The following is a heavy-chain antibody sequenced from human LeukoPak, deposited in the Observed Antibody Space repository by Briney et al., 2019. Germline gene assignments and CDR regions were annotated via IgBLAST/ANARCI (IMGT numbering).Heavy chain of an antibody. Sequence: SETLSLTCAVYGGSFSGYYWSWIRQPPGKGLEWIGEINHSGSTNYNPSLKSRVTISVDTSKNQFSLKLSSVTAADTAVYYCARGSPYYDILTGYYTPRWYYGMDVWGQGTTVTVSS. J-gene: IGHJ6*02. CDR2: INHSGST. CDR1: GGSFSGYY. D-gene: IGHD3-9*01. V-gene: IGHV4-34*01. CDR3: ARGSPYYDILTGYYTPRWYYGMDV.